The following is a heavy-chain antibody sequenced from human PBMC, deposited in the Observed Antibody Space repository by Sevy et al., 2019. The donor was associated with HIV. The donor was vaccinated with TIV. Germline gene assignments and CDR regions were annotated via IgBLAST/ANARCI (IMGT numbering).Heavy chain of an antibody. D-gene: IGHD2-2*01. V-gene: IGHV4-61*01. CDR2: IYYSGST. CDR3: ARDRGRYCSSTSCSYYYYGMGV. Sequence: SETLSLTCTVSGGSVSSGSYYWSWIRQPPGKGREWIGYIYYSGSTNYNPSLKSRVTISVDTSKNQFSLKLSSVTAADTAVYYCARDRGRYCSSTSCSYYYYGMGVWGQGTTVTVSS. CDR1: GGSVSSGSYY. J-gene: IGHJ6*02.